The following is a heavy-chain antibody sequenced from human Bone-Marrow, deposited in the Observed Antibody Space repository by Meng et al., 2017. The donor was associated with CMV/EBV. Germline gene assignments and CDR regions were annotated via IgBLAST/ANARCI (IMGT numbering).Heavy chain of an antibody. D-gene: IGHD5-18*01. CDR3: ARGLLDWLPNDY. CDR1: GFTFSSYS. CDR2: ISSSSSYI. J-gene: IGHJ4*02. V-gene: IGHV3-21*01. Sequence: GESLKISCAASGFTFSSYSMNWVRQAPGKGLEWVSSISSSSSYIYYADSVKGRFTISRDNAKNSLYLQMNSLRAEGTAVYYCARGLLDWLPNDYWGQGTLVTVYS.